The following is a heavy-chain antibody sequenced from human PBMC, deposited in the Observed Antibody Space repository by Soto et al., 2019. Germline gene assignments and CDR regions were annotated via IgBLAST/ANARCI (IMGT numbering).Heavy chain of an antibody. CDR1: GYTFTGYY. D-gene: IGHD6-6*01. CDR3: ARVRPSYSSSLRRGWFDP. V-gene: IGHV1-2*02. J-gene: IGHJ5*02. Sequence: GASVKVSCKASGYTFTGYYMHCVRQAPGQGLEWMGWINPNSGGTNYAQKFQGRVTMTRDTSISTAYMDLSRLRSDDTAVYYCARVRPSYSSSLRRGWFDPWGQGTLVTVSS. CDR2: INPNSGGT.